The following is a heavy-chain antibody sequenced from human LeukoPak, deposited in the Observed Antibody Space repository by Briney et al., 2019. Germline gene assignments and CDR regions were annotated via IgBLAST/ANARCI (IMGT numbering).Heavy chain of an antibody. CDR1: GYTFTSYG. CDR2: ISAYNGNT. J-gene: IGHJ3*02. Sequence: ASVKGSCKASGYTFTSYGISWVRQAPGQGLEWMGWISAYNGNTNYAQKLQGRVTVTTDTSTSTAYMELRSLRSDDTAVYYCAREVPNEYCSSTSCYRWNAFDIWGQGTMVTVSS. D-gene: IGHD2-2*02. CDR3: AREVPNEYCSSTSCYRWNAFDI. V-gene: IGHV1-18*01.